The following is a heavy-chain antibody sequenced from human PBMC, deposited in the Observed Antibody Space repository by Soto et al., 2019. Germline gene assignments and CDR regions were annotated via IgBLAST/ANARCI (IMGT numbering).Heavy chain of an antibody. Sequence: GGSLRLSCAASGFTFGSYWMSWVRQAPGKGLEWLATIKMDASEKKYVDSVKGRFTMSRDNAKNSLYLQMNSLRAEDTAVYYCAGHSGYGSVSSVNHYLDYWAHGTLVPVSS. CDR1: GFTFGSYW. J-gene: IGHJ4*01. D-gene: IGHD3-10*01. V-gene: IGHV3-7*01. CDR2: IKMDASEK. CDR3: AGHSGYGSVSSVNHYLDY.